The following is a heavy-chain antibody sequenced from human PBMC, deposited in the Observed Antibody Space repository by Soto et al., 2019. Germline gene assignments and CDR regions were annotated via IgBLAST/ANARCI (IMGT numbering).Heavy chain of an antibody. V-gene: IGHV3-48*01. CDR1: GFTFSSYS. CDR3: AREREDAFDI. J-gene: IGHJ3*02. Sequence: PGGSLRLSCAASGFTFSSYSMNGVRQAPGKGLEWVSYISSSSSTIYYADSVKGRLTISRDNAENSLYLQMNSLRAEDTAVYYCAREREDAFDIWGQGTMVTVSS. CDR2: ISSSSSTI.